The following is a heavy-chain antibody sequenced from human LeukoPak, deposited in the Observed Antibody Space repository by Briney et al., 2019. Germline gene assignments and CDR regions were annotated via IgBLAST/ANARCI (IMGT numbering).Heavy chain of an antibody. J-gene: IGHJ4*02. Sequence: GGSLRLSCAASGFTFSSYAMSWVRQAPGQGLERVSTISASGESTYYADSVKGRFTISRDNSKNAVYLQMNSLRAEDTAVYNCAKKQRLREFDYWGQGTLVTVSS. CDR2: ISASGEST. CDR3: AKKQRLREFDY. CDR1: GFTFSSYA. V-gene: IGHV3-23*01. D-gene: IGHD5-12*01.